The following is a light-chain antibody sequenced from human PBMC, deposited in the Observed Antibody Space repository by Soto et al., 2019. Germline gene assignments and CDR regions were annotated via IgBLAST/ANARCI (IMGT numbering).Light chain of an antibody. CDR2: GTS. CDR1: SSNIGAGYD. Sequence: QAVVTQPPSVSGAPGQRVTISCTGSSSNIGAGYDVHWYQQLPGTAPKLLIYGTSNRPSGVPDRFSGSKSGTSASLAITGLQAEDEADYYCQSYDSSLSRVFGGGTKLTVL. CDR3: QSYDSSLSRV. J-gene: IGLJ2*01. V-gene: IGLV1-40*01.